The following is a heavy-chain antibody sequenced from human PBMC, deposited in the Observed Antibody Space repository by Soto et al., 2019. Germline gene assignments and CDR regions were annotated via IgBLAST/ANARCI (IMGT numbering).Heavy chain of an antibody. CDR1: GDTFSFYT. CDR3: ATSYGSGYRAFDY. J-gene: IGHJ4*02. D-gene: IGHD3-10*01. V-gene: IGHV1-69*02. CDR2: VNPILSMS. Sequence: QVQLVQSGAEVTKPGSSVKVSCKASGDTFSFYTINWVRQAPGLGLEWMGRVNPILSMSNYAQEFQGRVTMTADKSTSIAYMELRSLRPEDTAFYYCATSYGSGYRAFDYWGQGALVTVSS.